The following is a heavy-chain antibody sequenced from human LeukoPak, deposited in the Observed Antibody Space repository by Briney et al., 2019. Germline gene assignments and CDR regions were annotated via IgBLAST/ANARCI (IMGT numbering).Heavy chain of an antibody. CDR2: IIPIFGTA. Sequence: GASVKVSCKASGYTFTGYYMHWVRQAPGQGLEWMGRIIPIFGTANYAQKFQGRVTITTDESTSTAYMELSSLRSEDTAVYYCARDGWNYGSDYWGQGTLVTVSS. CDR3: ARDGWNYGSDY. CDR1: GYTFTGYY. V-gene: IGHV1-69*05. D-gene: IGHD1-7*01. J-gene: IGHJ4*02.